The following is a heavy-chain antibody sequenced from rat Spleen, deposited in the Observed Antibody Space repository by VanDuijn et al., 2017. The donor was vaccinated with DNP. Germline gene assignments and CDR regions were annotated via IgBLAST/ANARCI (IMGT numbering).Heavy chain of an antibody. CDR1: GYSITSNY. CDR3: ARSDIGTTPGWFTY. D-gene: IGHD1-5*01. CDR2: ISYSGST. J-gene: IGHJ3*01. V-gene: IGHV3-1*01. Sequence: EVQLQESGPGLVNPSQSLSLTCSVTGYSITSNYWGWIRKFPGTKMEWMGYISYSGSTGYNSSLKSRISITRDTSKNQFFLQLNSVTTEDTATYYCARSDIGTTPGWFTYWGQGTLVTVSS.